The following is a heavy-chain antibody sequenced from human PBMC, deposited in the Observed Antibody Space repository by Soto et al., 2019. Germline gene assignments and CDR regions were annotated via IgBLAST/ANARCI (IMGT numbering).Heavy chain of an antibody. D-gene: IGHD3-10*01. J-gene: IGHJ4*02. CDR2: INHSGST. Sequence: SETLSLTCAVYGGSFSDYYWTWVRQAPGRGLEWIGEINHSGSTYYNPSLKSRVTISVDTSKNQFSLKLSSVTAADTAVYYCARGVVRRVIIQYTSFFDYWGQGTPVTVSS. V-gene: IGHV4-34*01. CDR1: GGSFSDYY. CDR3: ARGVVRRVIIQYTSFFDY.